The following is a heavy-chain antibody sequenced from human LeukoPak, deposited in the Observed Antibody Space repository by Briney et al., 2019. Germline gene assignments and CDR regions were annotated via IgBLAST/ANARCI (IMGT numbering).Heavy chain of an antibody. CDR2: ISGTSGTT. V-gene: IGHV3-23*01. CDR1: GFTFSTYA. D-gene: IGHD6-13*01. J-gene: IGHJ4*02. Sequence: GGSLRLSCAASGFTFSTYAMSWVRQAPGKGLEWVSAISGTSGTTYYADSVKGRFTISRDNSNNTLYLQMDSLRAEDTAVYYCAKGRGSSSWYHFDYWGQGTLVTVSS. CDR3: AKGRGSSSWYHFDY.